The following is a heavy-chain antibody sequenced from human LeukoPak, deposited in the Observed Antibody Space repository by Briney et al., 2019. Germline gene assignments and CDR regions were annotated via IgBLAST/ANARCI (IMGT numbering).Heavy chain of an antibody. Sequence: GGSLRLSCAASGLTFRNAWMTWVRQVPGKGLEWVGRIKTKRHGGAIDYAAPVKGRFNISRDDSADTVYLQMNSLKTEDTALYYCTTLIGWSEDYTDSWGQGVLVTVSS. CDR1: GLTFRNAW. CDR3: TTLIGWSEDYTDS. D-gene: IGHD3-9*01. V-gene: IGHV3-15*01. J-gene: IGHJ4*02. CDR2: IKTKRHGGAI.